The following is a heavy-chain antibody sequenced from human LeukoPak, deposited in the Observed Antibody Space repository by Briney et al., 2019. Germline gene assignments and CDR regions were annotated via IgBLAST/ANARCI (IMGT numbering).Heavy chain of an antibody. J-gene: IGHJ5*02. CDR2: IHYSGGT. D-gene: IGHD3-22*01. Sequence: SETLSLTCAVYGGSFSGYYWSWIRQPPGKRLEWIGYIHYSGGTRYNPSLQSRVTISLDSSKKQFSLTLSSVTTADTAVYYCARGHYDSSGYSNPFDPWGPGTLVTVST. V-gene: IGHV4-59*01. CDR1: GGSFSGYY. CDR3: ARGHYDSSGYSNPFDP.